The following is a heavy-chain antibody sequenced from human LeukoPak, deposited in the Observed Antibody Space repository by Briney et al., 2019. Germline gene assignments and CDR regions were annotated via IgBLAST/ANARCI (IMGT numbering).Heavy chain of an antibody. Sequence: ETLSLTCTVSGGSISSYYWSWIRQPAGKGLEWIGRIYTSGSTNYNPSLKSRVTMSVDTSKNQFSLKLSSVTAADTAVYYCARAGRYCSSTSCYINYYYYYMDVWGKGTTVTVSS. CDR3: ARAGRYCSSTSCYINYYYYYMDV. CDR2: IYTSGST. J-gene: IGHJ6*03. CDR1: GGSISSYY. V-gene: IGHV4-4*07. D-gene: IGHD2-2*02.